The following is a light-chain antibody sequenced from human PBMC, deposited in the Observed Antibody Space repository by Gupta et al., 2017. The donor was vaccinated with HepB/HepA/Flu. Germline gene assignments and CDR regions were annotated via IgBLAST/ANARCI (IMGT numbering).Light chain of an antibody. CDR1: ISNIGNNA. Sequence: QSVLTQPPSVSEAPRQRVTISCSGSISNIGNNAVNWYQQFPGKPPKLLIYYDDLLPSGVSDRFTGSRSGSSASLAISGLQSEDEADYYCAICNDSLNAYVFGTGTKVTVL. CDR3: AICNDSLNAYV. J-gene: IGLJ1*01. V-gene: IGLV1-36*01. CDR2: YDD.